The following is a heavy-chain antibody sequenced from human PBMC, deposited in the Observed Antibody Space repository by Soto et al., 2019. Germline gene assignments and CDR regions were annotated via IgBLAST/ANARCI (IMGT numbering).Heavy chain of an antibody. CDR2: IKQDGSEK. CDR3: ARNNGYNLRSFDY. D-gene: IGHD5-12*01. Sequence: GALRLSCAASGFTFSSYWMIWVRQAPGKGLEWVANIKQDGSEKYYVDSVKGRFTISRDNAKNSLYLQMNSLRAEDTAVYYCARNNGYNLRSFDYWGQGTLVTVSS. J-gene: IGHJ4*02. CDR1: GFTFSSYW. V-gene: IGHV3-7*01.